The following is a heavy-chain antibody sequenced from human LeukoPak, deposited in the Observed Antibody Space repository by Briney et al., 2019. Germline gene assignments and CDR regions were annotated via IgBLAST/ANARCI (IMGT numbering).Heavy chain of an antibody. CDR1: GGSISSGGNY. V-gene: IGHV4-31*03. D-gene: IGHD3-9*01. J-gene: IGHJ5*02. Sequence: SQTLSLTCTVSGGSISSGGNYWTWIRQHPGKGVEWVGGIYYTGNARNNPSLEGRVTISGNTSKNQFSLRLSSVPAADTAVYFCARMGRLRHSDWLMFPGFALWGQGTVVTVSS. CDR3: ARMGRLRHSDWLMFPGFAL. CDR2: IYYTGNA.